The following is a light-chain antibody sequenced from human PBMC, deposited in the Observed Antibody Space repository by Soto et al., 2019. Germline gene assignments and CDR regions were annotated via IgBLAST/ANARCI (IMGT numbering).Light chain of an antibody. J-gene: IGLJ2*01. CDR3: SSYAGSTNYVV. CDR1: SSDVGNYNS. CDR2: EVT. Sequence: QSVLTQPPSASGSPGQSVTISCTGTSSDVGNYNSVSWYQQHPGKAPKLMIYEVTKRPSGVPDRFSSSKSGDTASLTVSGLQADDEAEYYCSSYAGSTNYVVFGGGTKLTVL. V-gene: IGLV2-8*01.